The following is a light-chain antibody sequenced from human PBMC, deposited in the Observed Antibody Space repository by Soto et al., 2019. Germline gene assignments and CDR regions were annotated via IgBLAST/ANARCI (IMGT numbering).Light chain of an antibody. Sequence: DIQMTQSPSTLSASVGEGVTIICRASQSVTNWLAWYQQKPGKAPKLLIYAASSLQSGVPSRFSGSGSGTDFTLTISSLQPEDFATYYCQQSYSTPLTFGGGTKVDIK. CDR3: QQSYSTPLT. CDR1: QSVTNW. J-gene: IGKJ4*01. CDR2: AAS. V-gene: IGKV1-39*01.